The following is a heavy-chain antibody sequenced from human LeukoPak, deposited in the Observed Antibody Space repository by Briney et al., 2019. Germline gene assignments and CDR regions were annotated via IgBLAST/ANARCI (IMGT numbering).Heavy chain of an antibody. D-gene: IGHD3-22*01. CDR3: ARGRTGLGGYNDAFDI. CDR1: GYSVSSNSAA. CDR2: TYYRSKWYN. J-gene: IGHJ3*02. Sequence: SQTLSLTCAISGYSVSSNSAAWNWIRQSPSRGLEWLGRTYYRSKWYNDYAVSVRSRITINPDTSKNQFSLHLNSVTPEDTAVYYCARGRTGLGGYNDAFDIWGQGTMVTVSS. V-gene: IGHV6-1*01.